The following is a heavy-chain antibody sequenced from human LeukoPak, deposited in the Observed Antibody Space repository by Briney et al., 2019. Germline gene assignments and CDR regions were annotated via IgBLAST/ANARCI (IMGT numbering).Heavy chain of an antibody. J-gene: IGHJ4*02. CDR3: VRGGRPAYYFDY. V-gene: IGHV4-59*01. CDR1: GGSISSYY. CDR2: IYYSGST. D-gene: IGHD1-14*01. Sequence: PSETLSLTCTVSGGSISSYYWSWIRQPPGKGLEWIGYIYYSGSTNYNPSLKSRVTISVDTSKNQFSLKLSSVTAADMAVYYCVRGGRPAYYFDYWGQGTLVTVSS.